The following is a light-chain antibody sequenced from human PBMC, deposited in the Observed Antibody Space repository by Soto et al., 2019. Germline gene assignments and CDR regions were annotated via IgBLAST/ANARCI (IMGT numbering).Light chain of an antibody. J-gene: IGKJ4*01. V-gene: IGKV3-20*01. CDR1: QSVGNNF. Sequence: EIVLTQSPGTLSLSPGDRATLSCRASQSVGNNFLGWYQQKPGQPPRLLVFHASIRATGIPDRFSGGGSGADFTLVISRLVPEDFAVYFCHQYAMAPLTFGGGTKVEIK. CDR3: HQYAMAPLT. CDR2: HAS.